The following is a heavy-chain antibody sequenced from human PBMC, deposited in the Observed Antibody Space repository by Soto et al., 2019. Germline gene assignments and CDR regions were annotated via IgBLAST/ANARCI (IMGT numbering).Heavy chain of an antibody. Sequence: QVQLVESGGGVVQPGRSLRLSCAASGFTFSSYGMHWVRQAPGKGLEWVAVISYDGSNKYYADSVKGRFTISRDNSKNTLYLQMNSLRAEDTAVYYCAKDQLRGVRGVITYYYGMDVWGHGPTVTVSS. D-gene: IGHD3-10*01. CDR2: ISYDGSNK. J-gene: IGHJ6*02. CDR3: AKDQLRGVRGVITYYYGMDV. V-gene: IGHV3-30*18. CDR1: GFTFSSYG.